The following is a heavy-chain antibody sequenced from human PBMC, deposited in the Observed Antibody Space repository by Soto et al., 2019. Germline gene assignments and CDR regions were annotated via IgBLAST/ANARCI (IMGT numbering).Heavy chain of an antibody. CDR2: ISAYNGNT. CDR3: ARAPQLDIVATTLLYY. Sequence: ASVKVSCKASGYTFTSYGISWVRQAPGQGLEWMGWISAYNGNTNYAQKLQGRVTMTTDTSTSTAYMELRSLRSDDTAVYYCARAPQLDIVATTLLYYWGQGTLVPVSS. CDR1: GYTFTSYG. V-gene: IGHV1-18*01. D-gene: IGHD5-12*01. J-gene: IGHJ4*02.